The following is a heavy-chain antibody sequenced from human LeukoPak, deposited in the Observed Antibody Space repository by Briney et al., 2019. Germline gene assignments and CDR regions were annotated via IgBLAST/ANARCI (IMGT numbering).Heavy chain of an antibody. V-gene: IGHV3-30*04. CDR1: GFTFGDYA. CDR2: MSYDGSNK. Sequence: GGSLRLSCTASGFTFGDYAMNWFRQAPGKGLEWVAVMSYDGSNKYYADSVKGRFTISRDNSKNTLYPEMNSLRAEDTAVYYCSNWVEGARPSLDYWGQGALVTVSA. D-gene: IGHD6-6*01. J-gene: IGHJ4*02. CDR3: SNWVEGARPSLDY.